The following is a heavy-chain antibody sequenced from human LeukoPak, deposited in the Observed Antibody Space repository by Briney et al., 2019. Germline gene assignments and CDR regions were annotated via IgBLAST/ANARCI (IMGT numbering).Heavy chain of an antibody. D-gene: IGHD2-2*01. CDR2: ISGSGGST. CDR3: ASARLGYCSSTSCYGEFDP. J-gene: IGHJ5*02. V-gene: IGHV3-23*01. Sequence: GGSLRLSCAASGFTVSSNYMSWVRQAPGKGLEWVSAISGSGGSTYYADSVKGRFTISRDNSKNTLYLQMNSLRAEDTAVYYCASARLGYCSSTSCYGEFDPWGQGTLVTVSS. CDR1: GFTVSSNY.